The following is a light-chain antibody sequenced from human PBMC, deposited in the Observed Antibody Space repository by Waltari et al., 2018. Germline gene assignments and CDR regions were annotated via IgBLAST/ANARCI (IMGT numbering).Light chain of an antibody. CDR2: DVT. Sequence: QSALTQPASMSGSPGQSITMSCTGTSSDVGGYNYVSWYQQHPGKAPKLMIYDVTKRPSGVSNRFSGSKSGSTASLTISGLQAEDEADYYCSSYTTSNTWVFGGGTKLTVL. V-gene: IGLV2-14*01. CDR1: SSDVGGYNY. CDR3: SSYTTSNTWV. J-gene: IGLJ3*02.